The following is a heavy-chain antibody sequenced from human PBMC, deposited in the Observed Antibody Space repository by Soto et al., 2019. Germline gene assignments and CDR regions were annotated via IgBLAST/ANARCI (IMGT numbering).Heavy chain of an antibody. J-gene: IGHJ4*02. Sequence: QVQLVESGGGVVQTGRSLRLSCAASGFTFSSYAMHWVRQAPGKGLEWVAVISYDGSNKYYADSVKGRFTISRDNSKNTLYLQMNSLRAEDTAVYYCARRRWLQSLDYWGQGTLVTVSS. CDR1: GFTFSSYA. V-gene: IGHV3-30-3*01. CDR3: ARRRWLQSLDY. D-gene: IGHD5-12*01. CDR2: ISYDGSNK.